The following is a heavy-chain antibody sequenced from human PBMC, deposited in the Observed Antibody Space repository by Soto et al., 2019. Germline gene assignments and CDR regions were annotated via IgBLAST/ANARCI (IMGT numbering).Heavy chain of an antibody. CDR3: ARTFGPTSFFDY. V-gene: IGHV1-69*13. J-gene: IGHJ4*02. D-gene: IGHD3-16*01. CDR2: IIPIFGTA. Sequence: SVKVSCKASGGTFSSYAIGWVRQAPGRGLEWMGGIIPIFGTANYAQKFQGRVTITADESTSTAYMELSSLRSEDTAVYYCARTFGPTSFFDYWGQGTLVTVSS. CDR1: GGTFSSYA.